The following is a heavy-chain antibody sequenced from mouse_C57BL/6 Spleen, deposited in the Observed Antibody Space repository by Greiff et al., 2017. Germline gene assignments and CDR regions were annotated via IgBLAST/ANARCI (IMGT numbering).Heavy chain of an antibody. V-gene: IGHV5-4*01. J-gene: IGHJ4*01. CDR3: ARDQLGSYAMDY. D-gene: IGHD4-1*01. CDR2: ISDGGSYT. Sequence: EVNVVESGGGLVKPGGSLKLSCAASGFTFSSSAMSWVRQTPEKRLEWVATISDGGSYTYYPDNVKGRFTISRDNAKNNLYLQMSHLKSEDTAMYYCARDQLGSYAMDYWGQGTSVTVSS. CDR1: GFTFSSSA.